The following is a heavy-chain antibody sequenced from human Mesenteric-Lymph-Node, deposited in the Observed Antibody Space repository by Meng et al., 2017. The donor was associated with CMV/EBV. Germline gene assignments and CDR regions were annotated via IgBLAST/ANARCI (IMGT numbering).Heavy chain of an antibody. D-gene: IGHD3-10*01. CDR3: ASTNYFPSGSHEYFHQ. CDR1: GGSFSSYY. V-gene: IGHV4-34*01. J-gene: IGHJ1*01. Sequence: YGGSFSSYYWSWIRQPPGKGLEWIGEINHSGYPNYNPSLKSRVTISADTSKNQFSLKVNSVTAADTAVYYCASTNYFPSGSHEYFHQWGQGGLVTVSS. CDR2: INHSGYP.